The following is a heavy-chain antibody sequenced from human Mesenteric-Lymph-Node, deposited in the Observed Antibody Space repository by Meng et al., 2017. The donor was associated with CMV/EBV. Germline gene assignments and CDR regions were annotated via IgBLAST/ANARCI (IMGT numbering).Heavy chain of an antibody. J-gene: IGHJ4*02. CDR2: IYWDDDK. CDR3: AHSSGIAAAGPFYFDY. D-gene: IGHD6-13*01. CDR1: GFSLSTSGVG. Sequence: HITLKESGRTLVNPTQTLTLTCTSSGFSLSTSGVGVGWIRQPPGKALEWLALIYWDDDKRYSPSLKSRLTITKDTSKNQVVLTMTNMDPVDTATYYCAHSSGIAAAGPFYFDYWGQGTLVTVSS. V-gene: IGHV2-5*02.